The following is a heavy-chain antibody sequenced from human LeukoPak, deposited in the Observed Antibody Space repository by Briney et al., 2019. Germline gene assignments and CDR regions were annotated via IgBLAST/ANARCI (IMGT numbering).Heavy chain of an antibody. CDR1: GFTFSNAW. V-gene: IGHV4-34*01. D-gene: IGHD3-10*01. J-gene: IGHJ4*02. CDR3: ARVGMVRGITPFGY. CDR2: INHSGST. Sequence: GSLRLSCAASGFTFSNAWMSWIRQPPGKGLEWIGEINHSGSTNYNPSLKSRVTISVDTSKNQFSLKLSSVTAADTAVYYCARVGMVRGITPFGYWGQGTLVTVSS.